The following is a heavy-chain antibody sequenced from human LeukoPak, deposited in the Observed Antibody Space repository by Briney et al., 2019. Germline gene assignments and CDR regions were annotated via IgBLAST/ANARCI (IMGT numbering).Heavy chain of an antibody. J-gene: IGHJ4*02. V-gene: IGHV1-2*06. CDR3: ARQSGSNVD. Sequence: SSVNVSFKSSVYIFTGYFMHGVRQPPGQGLDWMGRINPNSGGTNYKQKFQGRVTMTRDTSISTAYMDLNRLTSDDTAVYYCARQSGSNVDWGQGTLVTVSS. CDR2: INPNSGGT. CDR1: VYIFTGYF. D-gene: IGHD1-26*01.